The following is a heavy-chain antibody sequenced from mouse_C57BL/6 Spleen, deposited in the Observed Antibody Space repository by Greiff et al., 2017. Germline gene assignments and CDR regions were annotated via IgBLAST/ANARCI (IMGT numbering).Heavy chain of an antibody. J-gene: IGHJ4*01. CDR1: GYSITSGYY. V-gene: IGHV3-6*01. CDR3: ARGPIYYDYEYYAMDY. D-gene: IGHD2-4*01. CDR2: ISYEGSN. Sequence: EVQLQQSGPGLVKPSQSLSLTCSVTGYSITSGYYWNWIRQFPGNKLEWMGYISYEGSNNYNPSLKNRISITRDTSKNQFFLKLNSVTTEDTATYYCARGPIYYDYEYYAMDYWGQGTSVTVSS.